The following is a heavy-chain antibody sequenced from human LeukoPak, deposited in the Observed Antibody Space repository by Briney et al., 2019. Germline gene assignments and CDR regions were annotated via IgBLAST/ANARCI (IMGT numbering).Heavy chain of an antibody. D-gene: IGHD3-3*01. V-gene: IGHV3-43*01. Sequence: PTGGSLRLSCAASGFTFDDYTMHWVRHAPGKGLEWVSLISWDGGSTYYADSVKGRFTISRDNSKNSLYLQMNSLRTEDTALYYCAGPLLQFLEWPITYWGQGTLVTVSS. J-gene: IGHJ4*02. CDR1: GFTFDDYT. CDR2: ISWDGGST. CDR3: AGPLLQFLEWPITY.